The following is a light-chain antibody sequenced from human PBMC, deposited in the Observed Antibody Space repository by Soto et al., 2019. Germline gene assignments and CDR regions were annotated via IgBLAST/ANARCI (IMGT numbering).Light chain of an antibody. V-gene: IGKV3-15*01. CDR2: GAS. CDR3: QQYNNWPPSIT. Sequence: EIVMTQSPATLSVSPGERATLSCRASQSVSSNLAWYQQKPGQAPRLLIYGASTRATGIPARFSGSGSGTEFTLTISSLQSEDFEVYYCQQYNNWPPSITFGQGTRLEIK. CDR1: QSVSSN. J-gene: IGKJ5*01.